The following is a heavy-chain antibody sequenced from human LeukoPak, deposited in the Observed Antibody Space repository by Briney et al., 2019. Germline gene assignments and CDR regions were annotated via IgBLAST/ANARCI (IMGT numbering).Heavy chain of an antibody. CDR1: GYSFTSYW. D-gene: IGHD3-10*01. CDR3: SYSGSYYDLYYFDY. V-gene: IGHV5-10-1*01. Sequence: GESLKISCKGSGYSFTSYWISWVRQMPGKSLEWMGRIDPSDSYTNYSPSFQGHVTISADKSISTAYLQWSSLKASDTAMYYCSYSGSYYDLYYFDYWGQGTLVTVSS. J-gene: IGHJ4*02. CDR2: IDPSDSYT.